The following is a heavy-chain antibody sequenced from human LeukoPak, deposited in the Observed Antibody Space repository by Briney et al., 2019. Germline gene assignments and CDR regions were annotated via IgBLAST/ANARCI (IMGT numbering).Heavy chain of an antibody. CDR3: VRGSLRLPRSTPDY. D-gene: IGHD2-21*02. CDR2: ISSDGSVT. J-gene: IGHJ4*02. CDR1: GFSFTNYW. V-gene: IGHV3-74*03. Sequence: GGSLRLSCAVSGFSFTNYWMHWVRHDPGKGLVWVSYISSDGSVTKYADSVKGRFTISRDNAVNTLYLQMNSLRVEDTAVYYCVRGSLRLPRSTPDYWGQGTLVTVSS.